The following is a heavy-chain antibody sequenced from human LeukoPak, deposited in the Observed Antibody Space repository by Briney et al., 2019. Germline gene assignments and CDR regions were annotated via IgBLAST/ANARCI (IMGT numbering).Heavy chain of an antibody. J-gene: IGHJ3*01. CDR2: ISYDGSNK. D-gene: IGHD1-26*01. Sequence: GRSLRLSCAASGFTFSSYAMHWVRQAPGKGLEWVAVISYDGSNKFYADSVRGRFTISRDNSKNTLFLQMNSLRAEDTAVYYCAKDKSGATTSVWGQGTMVTVSS. CDR1: GFTFSSYA. CDR3: AKDKSGATTSV. V-gene: IGHV3-30*04.